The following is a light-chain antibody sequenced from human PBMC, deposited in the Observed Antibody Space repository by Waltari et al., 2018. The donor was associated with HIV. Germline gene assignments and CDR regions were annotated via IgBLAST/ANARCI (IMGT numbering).Light chain of an antibody. CDR1: QSIRNS. V-gene: IGKV1-5*03. Sequence: DIQMTQSPSTLSSSLGDRVTITCRARQSIRNSLYWYQQKPGKAPNLLIYKASTLESGVPSMFSGSGSGTEFTLTISSLQSDDFATYYCHQYHRSRTFGQGTKV. J-gene: IGKJ1*01. CDR3: HQYHRSRT. CDR2: KAS.